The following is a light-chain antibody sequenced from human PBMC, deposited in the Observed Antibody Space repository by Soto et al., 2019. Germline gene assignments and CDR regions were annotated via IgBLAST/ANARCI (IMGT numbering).Light chain of an antibody. CDR2: LGS. Sequence: DIVMTQSPLSLPVTPGEPASISCKSSQSLLHSNGYFYLDWYLQKPGQSPQVLIYLGSNRASGVPDRFSGSGSGTGFTLKISRVEAEDVGIYYCMQTLQTPYTFGQGTKLEIK. J-gene: IGKJ2*01. CDR1: QSLLHSNGYFY. V-gene: IGKV2-28*01. CDR3: MQTLQTPYT.